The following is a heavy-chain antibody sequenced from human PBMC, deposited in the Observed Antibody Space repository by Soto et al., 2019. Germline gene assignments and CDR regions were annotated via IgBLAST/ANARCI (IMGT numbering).Heavy chain of an antibody. D-gene: IGHD6-19*01. Sequence: QVQLVQSGAEVKKPGSSVKVSCKASGGTFSSYTISWVRQAPGQGLEWMGRIIPILGIANYAQKFQGRVTITADKATSTAYMELRSLRSEDTAVYYCASGVRAVAGLGAFDIWGQGTMVTVSS. CDR2: IIPILGIA. V-gene: IGHV1-69*02. J-gene: IGHJ3*02. CDR1: GGTFSSYT. CDR3: ASGVRAVAGLGAFDI.